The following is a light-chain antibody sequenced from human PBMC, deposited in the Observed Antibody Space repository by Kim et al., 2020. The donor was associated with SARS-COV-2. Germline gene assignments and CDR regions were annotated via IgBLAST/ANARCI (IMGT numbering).Light chain of an antibody. V-gene: IGKV3-20*01. CDR3: QQYGSSH. CDR1: QSVSSSY. Sequence: EIVLTQSPGTLSLSPGERATLSCRASQSVSSSYLAWYQQKPGQAPRLLIYGASSRATGIPDRFSGSGSGTDFTLTISRLEPEDFAVYYCQQYGSSHFGGGTKVGIK. CDR2: GAS. J-gene: IGKJ4*01.